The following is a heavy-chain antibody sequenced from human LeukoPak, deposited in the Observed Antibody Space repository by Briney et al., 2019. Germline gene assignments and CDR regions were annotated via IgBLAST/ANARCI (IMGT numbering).Heavy chain of an antibody. CDR3: AKDLTYGSGSPDHDAFDI. Sequence: GGSLRLSCAATGFTLMSYAMTWIRQATGQGLEWVSVISGDGMITYDADSVKGRFPISRDNSKNTLYLQANSLRVEDTAVYYCAKDLTYGSGSPDHDAFDIWGQGTSVTVSS. J-gene: IGHJ3*02. D-gene: IGHD3-10*01. V-gene: IGHV3-23*01. CDR2: ISGDGMIT. CDR1: GFTLMSYA.